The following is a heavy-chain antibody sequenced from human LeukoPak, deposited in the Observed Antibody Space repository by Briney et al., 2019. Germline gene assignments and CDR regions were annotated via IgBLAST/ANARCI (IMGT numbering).Heavy chain of an antibody. V-gene: IGHV3-21*01. D-gene: IGHD2-2*03. CDR2: ISSSSSYI. CDR1: GFTFSSYS. Sequence: GGSLRLSCAASGFTFSSYSMNWVRQAPGKGLEWVSSISSSSSYIYYADSVKGRFTIPRDNSKNTLYLQMNSLRAEDTAVYYCAKDWIRRPENDYWGQGTLVTVSS. CDR3: AKDWIRRPENDY. J-gene: IGHJ4*02.